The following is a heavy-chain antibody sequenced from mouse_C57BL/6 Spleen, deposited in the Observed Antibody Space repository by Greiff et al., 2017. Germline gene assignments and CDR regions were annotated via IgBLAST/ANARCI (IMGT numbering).Heavy chain of an antibody. J-gene: IGHJ2*01. CDR3: ARSTTVVAPDY. CDR1: GYAFSSSW. Sequence: VQLQQSGPELVKPGASVKISCKASGYAFSSSWMNWVKQRPGKGLEWIGRIYPGDGDTNYNGKFKGKATLTADKSSSTAYMQLSSLTSEDSAVYFCARSTTVVAPDYWGQGTTLTVSS. V-gene: IGHV1-82*01. D-gene: IGHD1-1*01. CDR2: IYPGDGDT.